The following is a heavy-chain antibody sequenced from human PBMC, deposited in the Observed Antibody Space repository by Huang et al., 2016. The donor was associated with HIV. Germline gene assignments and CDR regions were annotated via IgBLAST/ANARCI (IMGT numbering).Heavy chain of an antibody. D-gene: IGHD7-27*01. CDR2: INGDGSST. J-gene: IGHJ2*01. CDR1: GFTFSRYW. CDR3: ARGTRLTGLWYFDL. Sequence: EVQLVESGGGLVQPGGSLRLSCAASGFTFSRYWMHWVRQAPGKGVLWVSRINGDGSSTNYADSVKGRFTISRDNAKNTLYVQVNSLRAEDTAVYYCARGTRLTGLWYFDLWGRGTLVIVSS. V-gene: IGHV3-74*01.